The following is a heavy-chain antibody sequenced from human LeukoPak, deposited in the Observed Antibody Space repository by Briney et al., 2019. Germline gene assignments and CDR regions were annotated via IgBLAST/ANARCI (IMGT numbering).Heavy chain of an antibody. D-gene: IGHD3-10*01. CDR1: GFTFSRYS. V-gene: IGHV3-21*04. J-gene: IGHJ4*02. CDR3: AKVQYGSGKFDY. Sequence: GGSLRLSCAASGFTFSRYSMNWVRQAPGKGLEWVSSISGSSSYIYYADSVKGRFTISRDNSKNTLYLQMNSLRAEDTAVYYCAKVQYGSGKFDYWGQGTLVTVSS. CDR2: ISGSSSYI.